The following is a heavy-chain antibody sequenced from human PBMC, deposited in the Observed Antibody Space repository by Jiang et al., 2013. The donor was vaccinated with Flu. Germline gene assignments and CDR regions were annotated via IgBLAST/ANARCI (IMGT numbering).Heavy chain of an antibody. Sequence: SGAEVKKPGASVKVSCKASGYTFTGYYMHWVRQAPGQGLEWMGWINPNSGGTNYAQKFQGWVTMTRDTSISTAYMELSRLRSDDTAVYYCAREGKGQQLLTEQDYYGMDVWGQGTTVTVSS. CDR3: AREGKGQQLLTEQDYYGMDV. V-gene: IGHV1-2*04. CDR1: GYTFTGYY. J-gene: IGHJ6*02. D-gene: IGHD6-13*01. CDR2: INPNSGGT.